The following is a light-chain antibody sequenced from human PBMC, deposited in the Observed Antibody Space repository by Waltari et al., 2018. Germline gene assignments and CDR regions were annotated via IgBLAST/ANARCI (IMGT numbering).Light chain of an antibody. CDR2: EDS. CDR1: SSDVGGYNL. Sequence: QSALTQPASVSGSPGQSITISCTGTSSDVGGYNLVPWYQQHPGKAPKLMIYEDSKRPSGVSNRFSGSKSGNTASLTISGLQAEDEANYYCCSYAGSSIWVFGGGTELTVL. J-gene: IGLJ3*02. CDR3: CSYAGSSIWV. V-gene: IGLV2-23*01.